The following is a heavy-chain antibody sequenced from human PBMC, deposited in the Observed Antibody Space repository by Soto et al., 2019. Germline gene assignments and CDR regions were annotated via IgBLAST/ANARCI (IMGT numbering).Heavy chain of an antibody. CDR3: VIMVGYCSGGSCYTSGGGAH. D-gene: IGHD2-15*01. CDR2: IYHSGST. J-gene: IGHJ4*02. Sequence: QVQLQESGPGLVKPSGTLSLTCAVSGGSISSSNWWSWVRQPPGKGLEWIGEIYHSGSTNYNPSLKGRVTISVDKSKNQLSLELRSVTAADTAVYYCVIMVGYCSGGSCYTSGGGAHWGQGTLVTVSS. CDR1: GGSISSSNW. V-gene: IGHV4-4*02.